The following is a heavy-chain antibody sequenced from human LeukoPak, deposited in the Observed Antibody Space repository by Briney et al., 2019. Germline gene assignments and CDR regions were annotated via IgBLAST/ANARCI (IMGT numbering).Heavy chain of an antibody. CDR3: ARRGRIQWEFDY. Sequence: PSETPSLTCTVSGGSISSYYWSWIRQPPGKGLEWIGYIYYSGSTNYNPSLKSRVTISVDTSKNQFSLKLSSVTAADTAVYYCARRGRIQWEFDYWGQGTLVTVSS. V-gene: IGHV4-59*08. CDR1: GGSISSYY. J-gene: IGHJ4*02. D-gene: IGHD1-26*01. CDR2: IYYSGST.